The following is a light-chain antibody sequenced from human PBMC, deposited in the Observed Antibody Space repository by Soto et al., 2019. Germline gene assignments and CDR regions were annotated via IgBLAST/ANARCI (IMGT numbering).Light chain of an antibody. CDR3: MQGTHWPWT. J-gene: IGKJ1*01. Sequence: DVVMTQSPLSLPVTLGQPAYISCRSSQSLVSSDGNTYLNWFHQRPGQSPRRLIYKVSKRDSGVPDRFSGSGSGSDTDFTLEISRVEAEDVGVYLCMQGTHWPWTFGQGTKLEIK. CDR1: QSLVSSDGNTY. CDR2: KVS. V-gene: IGKV2-30*01.